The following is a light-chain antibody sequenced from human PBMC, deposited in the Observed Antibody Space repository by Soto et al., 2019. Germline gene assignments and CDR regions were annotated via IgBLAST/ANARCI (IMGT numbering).Light chain of an antibody. J-gene: IGKJ4*01. V-gene: IGKV3-15*01. CDR3: QQYSAWPLT. CDR1: QTVSSMF. CDR2: GAS. Sequence: EIVMTQSPATLSVSPGERATLFCRASQTVSSMFLAWYQQKPGQAPRLLIHGASTRATGIPARFSGSGSGTEFTLTISSLQSEDFAVYYRQQYSAWPLTFGGGTKVEIK.